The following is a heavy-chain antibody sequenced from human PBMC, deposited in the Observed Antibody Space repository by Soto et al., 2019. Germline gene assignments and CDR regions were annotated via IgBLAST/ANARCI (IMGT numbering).Heavy chain of an antibody. CDR1: GGTFSSYA. V-gene: IGHV1-69*01. D-gene: IGHD2-2*01. CDR2: IIPIFGTA. Sequence: QVQLVQSGAEVKKPGSSVKVSCKASGGTFSSYAISWVRQAPGQGLEWMGGIIPIFGTANYAQKFQGRVTITADESTSTAYMELSSLRSEDTAVYYCAREGAVVVVPAALNWFVPWGQGTLVTVSS. J-gene: IGHJ5*02. CDR3: AREGAVVVVPAALNWFVP.